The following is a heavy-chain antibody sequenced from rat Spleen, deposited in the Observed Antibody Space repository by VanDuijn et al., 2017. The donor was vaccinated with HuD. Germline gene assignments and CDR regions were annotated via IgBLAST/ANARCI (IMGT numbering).Heavy chain of an antibody. CDR2: ISNTGDST. Sequence: EVQLVESGGGLVQPGRSLKLSCAASGFTFSDYGMAWVRQAPGKGLEWVTSISNTGDSTYYADSVKGRFTLSRDKAKGTLSLQMDSLRSEDTATYYCARQDTSGYSNWFAYWGQGTLVTVSS. CDR1: GFTFSDYG. V-gene: IGHV5-29*01. D-gene: IGHD4-3*01. J-gene: IGHJ3*01. CDR3: ARQDTSGYSNWFAY.